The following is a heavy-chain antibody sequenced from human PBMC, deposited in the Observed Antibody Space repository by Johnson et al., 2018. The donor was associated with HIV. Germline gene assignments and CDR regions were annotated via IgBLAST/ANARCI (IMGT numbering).Heavy chain of an antibody. CDR1: GFTFSSYG. CDR3: VRGIVLVGATRGDGFDI. J-gene: IGHJ3*02. CDR2: IRYDGSNK. Sequence: QVQLVESGGGVVQPGGSLRLSCAASGFTFSSYGMHWVRQAPGKGLEWVAFIRYDGSNKNYADSVKGRFTISRDNSKKTLYLQMKSLRAEDTAVYYCVRGIVLVGATRGDGFDIWGQGTMVTVSS. D-gene: IGHD2-8*02. V-gene: IGHV3-30*02.